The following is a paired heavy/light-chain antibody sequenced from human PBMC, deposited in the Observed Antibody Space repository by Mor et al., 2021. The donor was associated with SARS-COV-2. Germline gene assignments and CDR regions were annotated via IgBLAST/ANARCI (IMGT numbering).Light chain of an antibody. CDR2: KVS. CDR3: MQGTHSDLI. Sequence: DVVMTQSPLSLPVTLGQAASISCTSSQSLVYSDGSTYLNWFQQRPGQSPRRLIYKVSNRDSGVPDRFSGSGSGTDFTLKISRVEAEDVGVYYCMQGTHSDLIFGQGTKLVIK. J-gene: IGKJ2*01. V-gene: IGKV2-30*01. CDR1: QSLVYSDGSTY.
Heavy chain of an antibody. V-gene: IGHV2-70*15. Sequence: QVTLRESGPALVKATQTLTLTCTFSGFSLTTSGMCVSWIRQPPGKALEWLARIDWDDDKYYNASLKTRLTISRDTSKNQVVLRMTNMDPVDTGTYYCARIRPYYHYDNSDYHLDYWGQGILVTVSS. CDR1: GFSLTTSGMC. D-gene: IGHD3-22*01. J-gene: IGHJ4*02. CDR2: IDWDDDK. CDR3: ARIRPYYHYDNSDYHLDY.